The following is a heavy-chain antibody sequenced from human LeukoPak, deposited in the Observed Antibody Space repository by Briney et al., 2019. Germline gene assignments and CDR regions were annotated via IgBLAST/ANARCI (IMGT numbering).Heavy chain of an antibody. CDR2: INADGSTA. D-gene: IGHD1-14*01. CDR1: GFTFSDFW. V-gene: IGHV3-74*01. CDR3: VVVVEPPDSDGFDV. Sequence: GGSLRLSCTASGFTFSDFWMPWVRRAPGKGLVWVSLINADGSTATYADSVKGRFTISRDNARNTLSLQMNSLTIEDTAVYYCVVVVEPPDSDGFDVWGQGTMITVSS. J-gene: IGHJ3*01.